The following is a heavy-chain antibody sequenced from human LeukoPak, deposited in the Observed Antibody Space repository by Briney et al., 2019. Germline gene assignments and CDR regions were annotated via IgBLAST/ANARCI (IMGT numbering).Heavy chain of an antibody. CDR3: ARVLDTAMATIFDY. J-gene: IGHJ4*02. Sequence: SETLSLTCTVSGGSISSSSYYWGWIRQPPGKGLEWIGSIYYSGSTYYNPSLKSRVTISVDTSKNQFSLKLSSVTAADTAVYYCARVLDTAMATIFDYWGQGTLVTVSS. CDR2: IYYSGST. D-gene: IGHD5-18*01. V-gene: IGHV4-39*07. CDR1: GGSISSSSYY.